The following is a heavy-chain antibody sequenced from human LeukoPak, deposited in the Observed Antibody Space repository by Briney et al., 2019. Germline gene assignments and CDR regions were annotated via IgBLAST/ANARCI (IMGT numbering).Heavy chain of an antibody. CDR1: GFTFDDYG. CDR2: INWNGGST. D-gene: IGHD6-13*01. V-gene: IGHV3-20*04. CDR3: ARGASYSSSWYAPYYYMDV. J-gene: IGHJ6*03. Sequence: GGSLRLSCAASGFTFDDYGMSWVRQAPGKGLQWVSGINWNGGSTGYADSVKGRFTISRDNAKNSLYLQMNSLRAEDTALYYSARGASYSSSWYAPYYYMDVWGKGTTVTVSS.